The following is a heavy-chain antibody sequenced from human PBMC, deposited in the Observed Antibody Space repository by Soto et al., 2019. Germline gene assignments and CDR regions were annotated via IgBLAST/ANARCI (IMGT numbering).Heavy chain of an antibody. CDR2: IVVGSGNT. CDR1: GFTFTSSA. D-gene: IGHD1-26*01. V-gene: IGHV1-58*01. CDR3: AADSGSYYGVYYYGMDV. J-gene: IGHJ6*02. Sequence: ASVKVSCKASGFTFTSSAVQWVRQARGQRLEWIGWIVVGSGNTNYAQKFQERVTITRDMSTSTAYMELSSLRSEDTAVYYCAADSGSYYGVYYYGMDVWGQGTTVTVSS.